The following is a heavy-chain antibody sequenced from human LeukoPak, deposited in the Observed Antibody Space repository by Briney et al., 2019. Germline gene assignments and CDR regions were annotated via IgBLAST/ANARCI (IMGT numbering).Heavy chain of an antibody. Sequence: PGGSLRLSCAASGFSFSSYAMSWVRQAPGKGLEWVSSISGSGGSTYYADSVKGRFTISRDNSKNTLYLQMNSLRAEDTAVYYCARGYSYGRMNYWGQGTLVTVSS. J-gene: IGHJ4*02. CDR1: GFSFSSYA. CDR2: ISGSGGST. D-gene: IGHD5-18*01. CDR3: ARGYSYGRMNY. V-gene: IGHV3-23*01.